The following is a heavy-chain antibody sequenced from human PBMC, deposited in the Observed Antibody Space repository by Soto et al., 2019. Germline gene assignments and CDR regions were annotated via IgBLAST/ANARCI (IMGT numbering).Heavy chain of an antibody. CDR3: ARMVYLRYYYYYYGMDV. V-gene: IGHV2-70*01. Sequence: SGPTLVNPTQTLTLTCTFSGFSLSTSGMCVSWIRQPPGKALEWLALIDWDDDKYYSTSLKTRLTISKDTSKNQVVLTMTNMDPVDTATYYCARMVYLRYYYYYYGMDVWGQGTTVTVPS. CDR2: IDWDDDK. J-gene: IGHJ6*02. CDR1: GFSLSTSGMC.